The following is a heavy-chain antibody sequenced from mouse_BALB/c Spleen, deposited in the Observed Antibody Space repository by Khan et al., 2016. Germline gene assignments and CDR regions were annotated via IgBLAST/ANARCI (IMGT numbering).Heavy chain of an antibody. Sequence: EVQLQESGPGLVKPSQSLSLTCTVTGYSITSDYAWNWIRQFPGNKLEWMGYISYSGIVSYNPSLKSRISITRDTFQNQFFLQLNSVTSEDTATYYCSRLAPCYFDVWGAGTTVTVSS. D-gene: IGHD6-1*01. CDR1: GYSITSDYA. V-gene: IGHV3-2*02. CDR3: SRLAPCYFDV. J-gene: IGHJ1*01. CDR2: ISYSGIV.